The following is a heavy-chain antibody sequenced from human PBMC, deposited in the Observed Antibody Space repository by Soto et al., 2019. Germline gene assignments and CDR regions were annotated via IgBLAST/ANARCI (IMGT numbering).Heavy chain of an antibody. CDR2: INHSGST. CDR3: ARPTRQWLGLRYYYGMDV. V-gene: IGHV4-34*01. CDR1: GGSMSRYY. J-gene: IGHJ6*02. Sequence: TSETLSLTCTVSGGSMSRYYWSWIRQPPGKGLEWIGEINHSGSTNYNPSLKSRVTISVDTSKNQFSLKLSSVTAADTAVYYCARPTRQWLGLRYYYGMDVWGQGTTVTVSS. D-gene: IGHD6-19*01.